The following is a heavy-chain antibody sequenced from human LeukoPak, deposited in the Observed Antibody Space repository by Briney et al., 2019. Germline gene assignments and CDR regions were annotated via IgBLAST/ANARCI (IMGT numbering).Heavy chain of an antibody. J-gene: IGHJ6*03. Sequence: SETLSLTCAVYGGSFSGYYWSWIRQPPGKGLEWIGEINHSGSTNYNPSLKSRVTISVDTSKNQFSLKLSSVTAADTAVYYCARASAYYYYYYMDVWGKGTTVTISS. CDR1: GGSFSGYY. CDR2: INHSGST. V-gene: IGHV4-34*01. CDR3: ARASAYYYYYYMDV.